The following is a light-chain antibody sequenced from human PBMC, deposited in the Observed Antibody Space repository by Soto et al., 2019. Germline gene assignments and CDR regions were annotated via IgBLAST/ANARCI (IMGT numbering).Light chain of an antibody. CDR2: RAS. CDR1: QSINSN. Sequence: IVMTQSPATLAVSPGERATLSCRASQSINSNLAWYQQKPGQAPRLLMFRASIRATGFPARFSGSGSGTEFNITISSLQSEDFAVYYCQQYNNWPRTFGQGTKVDI. V-gene: IGKV3-15*01. CDR3: QQYNNWPRT. J-gene: IGKJ1*01.